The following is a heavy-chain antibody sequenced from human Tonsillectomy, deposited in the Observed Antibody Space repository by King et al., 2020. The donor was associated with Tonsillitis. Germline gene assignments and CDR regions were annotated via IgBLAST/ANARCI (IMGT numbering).Heavy chain of an antibody. CDR1: GFTFSSYA. D-gene: IGHD3-3*01. CDR3: AKAWWDTIFGVVSDY. J-gene: IGHJ4*02. Sequence: VQLVESGGGLVQPGGSLRLSCAASGFTFSSYAMSWVRQAPGKGLEWVSAISGSGGINYYPDSVKGRFTISRDNSKNKLYLQMNSLRAEDTAVYYCAKAWWDTIFGVVSDYWGQGTLVTVSS. CDR2: ISGSGGIN. V-gene: IGHV3-23*04.